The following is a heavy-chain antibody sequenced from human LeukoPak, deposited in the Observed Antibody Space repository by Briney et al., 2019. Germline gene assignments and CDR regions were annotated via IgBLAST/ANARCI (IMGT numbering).Heavy chain of an antibody. Sequence: GGSLRLSCAASGFTFNSYAMSWVRQAPGKGLEWVSAISGNGGSTYYADSVKGRFTISRDNSKNTLYLQMNSLRAEDTAVYYCARLEGATLTAGYFDYWGQGTLVTVSS. CDR1: GFTFNSYA. V-gene: IGHV3-23*01. CDR3: ARLEGATLTAGYFDY. D-gene: IGHD1-26*01. CDR2: ISGNGGST. J-gene: IGHJ4*02.